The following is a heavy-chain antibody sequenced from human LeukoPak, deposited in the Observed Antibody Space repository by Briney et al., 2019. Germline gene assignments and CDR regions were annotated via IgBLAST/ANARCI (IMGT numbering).Heavy chain of an antibody. CDR1: GFTFSSYA. V-gene: IGHV3-30-3*01. CDR3: ARGYCSSTSCPKAYYFDY. J-gene: IGHJ4*02. CDR2: ISYDGSNK. D-gene: IGHD2-2*01. Sequence: GRSLRLSCAASGFTFSSYAMHWVRQAPGKGLEWVAVISYDGSNKYYADSVKGRFTISRDNSKNTLYPQMNSLRAEDTAVYYCARGYCSSTSCPKAYYFDYWGQGTLVTVSS.